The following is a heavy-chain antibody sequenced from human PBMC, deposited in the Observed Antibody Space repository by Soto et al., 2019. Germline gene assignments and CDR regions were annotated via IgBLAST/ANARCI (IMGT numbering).Heavy chain of an antibody. V-gene: IGHV4-34*01. CDR1: GGSFSGYY. CDR2: ISHSGST. CDR3: ARGPMSDWPLCSH. Sequence: QVQVKQWGAGVLKPSETLSLTCGVYGGSFSGYYWTWLRQPPGKGLEGIGEISHSGSTDYNPSLWGRVTISIDASKNQLSLNLNSVTAADTAVYYCARGPMSDWPLCSHWGQGILVTVSS. J-gene: IGHJ4*02. D-gene: IGHD3-10*02.